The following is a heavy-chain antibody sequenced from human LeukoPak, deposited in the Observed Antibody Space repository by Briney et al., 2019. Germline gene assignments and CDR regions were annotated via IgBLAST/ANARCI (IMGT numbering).Heavy chain of an antibody. CDR3: ARAGHVDSSGYYYFDY. CDR1: GYTFTSYG. CDR2: ISAYNGNT. Sequence: GASVKVSCKASGYTFTSYGISWVRQAPGQGLEWMGWISAYNGNTNYAQKLQGRVTMTTDTSTSTAYMELRSLRSDDTAVYYCARAGHVDSSGYYYFDYWGQGTLVTVSS. D-gene: IGHD3-22*01. J-gene: IGHJ4*02. V-gene: IGHV1-18*01.